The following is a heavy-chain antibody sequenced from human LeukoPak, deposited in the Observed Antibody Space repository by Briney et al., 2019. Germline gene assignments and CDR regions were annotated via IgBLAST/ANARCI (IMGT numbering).Heavy chain of an antibody. J-gene: IGHJ4*02. CDR3: ARMYRSSWHYDY. D-gene: IGHD6-13*01. V-gene: IGHV3-53*01. Sequence: PGGSLRLSCAASGFTVSSNYMSWVRQAPGKGLEWVSLIYSGGSTYYADSVKGRFTISRDNSKNMLYLQMNSLRAEDTAVYYCARMYRSSWHYDYWGQGTLVTVSS. CDR2: IYSGGST. CDR1: GFTVSSNY.